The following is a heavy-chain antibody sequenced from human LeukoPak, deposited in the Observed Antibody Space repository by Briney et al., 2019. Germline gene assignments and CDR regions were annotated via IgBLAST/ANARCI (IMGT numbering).Heavy chain of an antibody. CDR3: ARLPSVRGVKGPGDY. J-gene: IGHJ4*02. D-gene: IGHD3-10*01. CDR2: IIPIFGTA. V-gene: IGHV1-69*13. Sequence: SVKVSCKASGGTFSSYAISWVRQAPGQGLEWMGGIIPIFGTANYAQKFQGRVTITADESTSTAYMELSSLRSEDTAVYYCARLPSVRGVKGPGDYWGQGTLVTVSS. CDR1: GGTFSSYA.